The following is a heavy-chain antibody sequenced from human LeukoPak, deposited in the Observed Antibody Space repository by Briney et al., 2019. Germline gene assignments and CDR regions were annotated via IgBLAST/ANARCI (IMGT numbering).Heavy chain of an antibody. CDR3: ARGHDIVVVPAASWFDP. CDR1: GGSFCGYY. Sequence: SETLSLTCAVYGGSFCGYYWSWIRQPPGKGLEWIGEINHSGSTNYNPSLKSRVTISVDTSKNQFSLKLSSVTAADTAVYYCARGHDIVVVPAASWFDPWGQGTLVTVSS. D-gene: IGHD2-2*01. V-gene: IGHV4-34*01. CDR2: INHSGST. J-gene: IGHJ5*02.